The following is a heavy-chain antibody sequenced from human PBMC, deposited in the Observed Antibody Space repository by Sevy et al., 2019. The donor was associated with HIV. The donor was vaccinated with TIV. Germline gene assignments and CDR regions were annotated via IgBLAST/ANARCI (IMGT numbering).Heavy chain of an antibody. J-gene: IGHJ3*01. Sequence: GGSLRLSCAASGFTFNTHAMTWVRQAPGKGLEWVSVISGPGLSTYYADSVKGRFNISRENSKNTLNLQMNSLRADDTATYDCAKALNPALESMIEVVLRTLKGFDVWGQGTMVTVSS. D-gene: IGHD3-22*01. CDR1: GFTFNTHA. CDR3: AKALNPALESMIEVVLRTLKGFDV. V-gene: IGHV3-23*01. CDR2: ISGPGLST.